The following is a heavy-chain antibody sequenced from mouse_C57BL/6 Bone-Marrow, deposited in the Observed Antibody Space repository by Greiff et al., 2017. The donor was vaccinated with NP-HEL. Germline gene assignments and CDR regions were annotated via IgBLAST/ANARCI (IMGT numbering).Heavy chain of an antibody. CDR2: ISSGGSYT. D-gene: IGHD1-1*01. CDR3: AKHDTTVVAFDY. V-gene: IGHV5-6*01. CDR1: GFTFSSYG. J-gene: IGHJ2*01. Sequence: EVHLVESGGDLVKPGGSLELSCAASGFTFSSYGMSWVRQTPDKRLEWVATISSGGSYTYYPDSVKGRFTISRDNAKNTLYLQMSSLRCEDTAMYSGAKHDTTVVAFDYWGQGTTLTVSS.